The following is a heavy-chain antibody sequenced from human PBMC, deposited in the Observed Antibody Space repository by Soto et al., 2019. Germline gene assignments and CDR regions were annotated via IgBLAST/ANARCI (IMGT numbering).Heavy chain of an antibody. CDR3: ARDLNGGSERMFYGMDV. CDR2: IIPIFGTA. CDR1: GGTFSSYA. J-gene: IGHJ6*02. Sequence: SVKVSCKASGGTFSSYAISWARQAPGQGLEWMGGIIPIFGTANYAQKFQGRVTITADESTSTAHMELSSLRSEDTAVYYCARDLNGGSERMFYGMDVWGQGTTVTVSS. V-gene: IGHV1-69*13. D-gene: IGHD7-27*01.